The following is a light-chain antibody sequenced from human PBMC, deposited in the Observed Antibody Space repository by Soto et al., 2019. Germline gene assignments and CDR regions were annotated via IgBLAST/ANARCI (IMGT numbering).Light chain of an antibody. CDR1: QSVSSSF. J-gene: IGKJ5*01. CDR3: QLYGSSSIT. V-gene: IGKV3-20*01. CDR2: GAS. Sequence: EIVMTHSPATLSVSPWERATLSRSASQSVSSSFLAWYQHKPGQAPRLLIFGASNRAAGIPDRFSGSRSGTDFTLTIGRLEPEDFAVYYCQLYGSSSITFGQGTRLEIK.